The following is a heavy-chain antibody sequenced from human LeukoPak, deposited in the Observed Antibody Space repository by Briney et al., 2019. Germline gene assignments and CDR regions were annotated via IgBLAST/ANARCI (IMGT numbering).Heavy chain of an antibody. J-gene: IGHJ3*01. Sequence: GESLKISCKGSGYSFSNYWIGWVRQMPGKGLECMGIIYPGDSDTRYSPSFQGQVTISADKSVRTAYLQWSSLKASDTAMYYCARPNITSYYDSRGYDAFDVWGQGTMVTVSS. CDR1: GYSFSNYW. CDR2: IYPGDSDT. CDR3: ARPNITSYYDSRGYDAFDV. D-gene: IGHD3-22*01. V-gene: IGHV5-51*01.